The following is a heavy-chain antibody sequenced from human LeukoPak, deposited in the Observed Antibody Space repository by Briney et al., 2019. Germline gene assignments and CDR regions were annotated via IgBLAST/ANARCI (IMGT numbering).Heavy chain of an antibody. CDR3: ARTWLIHGMDV. J-gene: IGHJ6*02. CDR2: INSDGSST. D-gene: IGHD3-22*01. CDR1: GFTFSSYW. Sequence: GGSLRLSCAASGFTFSSYWMHWVRQAPGKGLVWVSRINSDGSSTSYADSVKGRFTISRDNAKNTLYLQMNSLRAEDTAVYYCARTWLIHGMDVWGQGTTVTVSS. V-gene: IGHV3-74*01.